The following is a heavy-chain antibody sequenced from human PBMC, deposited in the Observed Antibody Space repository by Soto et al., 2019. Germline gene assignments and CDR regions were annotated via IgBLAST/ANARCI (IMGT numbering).Heavy chain of an antibody. CDR2: IYSSGIT. D-gene: IGHD2-8*01. CDR1: GGSISSGGYY. Sequence: QVQLQESGPGLVQPSQTLSLTCTVSGGSISSGGYYWSWIRQHPGKGLEWIGYIYSSGITYYNPSLKGRVTMSVDMSKNQFSLRLSSVTAADTAVYYCATKPNGLYYFDYWGQGTLVTVSS. V-gene: IGHV4-31*03. J-gene: IGHJ4*02. CDR3: ATKPNGLYYFDY.